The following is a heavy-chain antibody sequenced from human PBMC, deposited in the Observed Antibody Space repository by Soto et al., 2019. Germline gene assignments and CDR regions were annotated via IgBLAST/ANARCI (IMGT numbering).Heavy chain of an antibody. CDR3: ARILCSSTSCYTFDY. J-gene: IGHJ4*02. CDR1: GFTFSSYG. Sequence: GGSLRLSCAASGFTFSSYGMSWVRQAPGKGLEWVANIRQDGSEKYYVDSVKGRFTISRDNAKNSLYLQMNSLRAEDTALYYCARILCSSTSCYTFDYWGQGTLVTVSS. V-gene: IGHV3-7*03. D-gene: IGHD2-2*02. CDR2: IRQDGSEK.